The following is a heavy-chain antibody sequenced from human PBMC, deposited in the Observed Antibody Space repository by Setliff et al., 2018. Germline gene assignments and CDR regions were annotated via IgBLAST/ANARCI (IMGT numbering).Heavy chain of an antibody. J-gene: IGHJ3*02. CDR3: ARVGPLTDDAFDI. D-gene: IGHD1-26*01. CDR1: GYTFTNYW. Sequence: PGESLKISCKGSGYTFTNYWIAWGRQMPGKGLEYMGIIYPADSDTTYSPSFQGQVTISADKSINTAYLQWSRLKASDTDIYYCARVGPLTDDAFDIWGQGTMVTVSS. CDR2: IYPADSDT. V-gene: IGHV5-51*01.